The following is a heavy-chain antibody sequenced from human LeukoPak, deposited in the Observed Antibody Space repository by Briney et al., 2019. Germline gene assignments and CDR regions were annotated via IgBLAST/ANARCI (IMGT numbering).Heavy chain of an antibody. Sequence: SETLSLTCTVSGGSISSTRYYWGWIRQPPGKGLEWIGSVYYTGRTYYNPSLRSRVRISVDTSKNHFSLNLNSVTAADTAVYYCGYDSSGYYQQLFGYWGQGTLVTVSS. CDR2: VYYTGRT. J-gene: IGHJ4*02. D-gene: IGHD3-22*01. V-gene: IGHV4-39*02. CDR1: GGSISSTRYY. CDR3: GYDSSGYYQQLFGY.